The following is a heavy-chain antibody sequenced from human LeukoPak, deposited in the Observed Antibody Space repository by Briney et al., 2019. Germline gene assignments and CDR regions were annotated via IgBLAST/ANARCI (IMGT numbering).Heavy chain of an antibody. CDR3: ARDAYYYDTRAAFDI. CDR2: IYYSGST. D-gene: IGHD3-22*01. CDR1: GGSISSGDCY. J-gene: IGHJ3*02. Sequence: SETLSLTCTVSGGSISSGDCYWSWIRQPPGKGLEWIGYIYYSGSTYYNPSLKSRVTISVDTSKNQFSLKLSSVTAADTAVYYCARDAYYYDTRAAFDIWGQGTMVTVSS. V-gene: IGHV4-30-4*01.